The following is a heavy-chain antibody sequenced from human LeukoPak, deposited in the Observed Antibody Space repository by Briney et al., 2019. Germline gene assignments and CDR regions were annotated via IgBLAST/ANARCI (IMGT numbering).Heavy chain of an antibody. J-gene: IGHJ4*02. Sequence: GGSLRLSCVASGFTFNIYWMHWVRQAPGKGLVWVSRIGTDGSSTAYADSVKGRFTVSRDNAKNTLYLQLSSLRPEDTAVYYCGRDLNGDLDYWGQGTLVTVSS. V-gene: IGHV3-74*01. D-gene: IGHD4-17*01. CDR3: GRDLNGDLDY. CDR2: IGTDGSST. CDR1: GFTFNIYW.